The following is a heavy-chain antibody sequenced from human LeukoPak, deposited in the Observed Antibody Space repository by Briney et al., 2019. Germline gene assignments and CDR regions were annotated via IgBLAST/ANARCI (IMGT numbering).Heavy chain of an antibody. D-gene: IGHD2/OR15-2a*01. CDR3: ARVYCDSNRCDTAYPQN. J-gene: IGHJ1*01. CDR1: GFSFSDHY. V-gene: IGHV3-72*01. Sequence: GGSLRLSCAASGFSFSDHYMDWVRQAPGKGLEWVGRIRRKVNGYTTEYAAPVRGGFTISRDDSQNSLFLQMNSLKTEDTAVYFCARVYCDSNRCDTAYPQNWSQGTLVSVST. CDR2: IRRKVNGYTT.